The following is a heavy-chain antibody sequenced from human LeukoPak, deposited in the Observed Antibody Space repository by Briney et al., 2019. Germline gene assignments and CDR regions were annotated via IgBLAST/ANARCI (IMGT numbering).Heavy chain of an antibody. V-gene: IGHV3-48*03. J-gene: IGHJ4*02. Sequence: GGSLRLSCAASGFTFSSYEMTWVRQAPGKGLEWVSNISSSDTTIHYADSVKGRFTISRDNARNSLYLQMNSLRAEDTAVYYCATGTGKEQRFDCWGQGTLVTVSS. CDR3: ATGTGKEQRFDC. CDR2: ISSSDTTI. D-gene: IGHD6-25*01. CDR1: GFTFSSYE.